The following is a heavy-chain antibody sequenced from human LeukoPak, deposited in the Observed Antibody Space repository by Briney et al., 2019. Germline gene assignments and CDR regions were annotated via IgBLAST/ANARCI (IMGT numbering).Heavy chain of an antibody. CDR1: AFTFSNYA. V-gene: IGHV3-23*01. J-gene: IGHJ4*02. Sequence: GGSLRLSCAASAFTFSNYAMTWVRQAPGKGLEWVSAISGSCGSTYYANSVKGRFTISRDNSKNTLYLQMSSLRADDTAVYYCAKCSRVDWLPIDYWGRGTLVTVSS. D-gene: IGHD3-9*01. CDR2: ISGSCGST. CDR3: AKCSRVDWLPIDY.